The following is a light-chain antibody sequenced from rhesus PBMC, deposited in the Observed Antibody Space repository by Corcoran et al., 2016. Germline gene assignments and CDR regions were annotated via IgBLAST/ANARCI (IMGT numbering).Light chain of an antibody. V-gene: IGKV1-38*01. J-gene: IGKJ4*01. CDR1: QGISRY. CDR2: DAS. CDR3: QHRNSYPPA. Sequence: DIQLTQSPSSLSASVGDRVTITCRASQGISRYLAWYQQKSGKAPKVLIYDASHLQSGVPSRFSGSGSGTEFTLTISSLQPEDFATYYCQHRNSYPPAFGGGTKVEIK.